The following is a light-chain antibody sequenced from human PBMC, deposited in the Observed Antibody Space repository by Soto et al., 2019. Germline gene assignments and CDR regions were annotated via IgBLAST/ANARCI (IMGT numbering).Light chain of an antibody. CDR1: SSDVGSHDL. CDR2: DVS. V-gene: IGLV2-14*02. J-gene: IGLJ1*01. CDR3: SSFTSTTTYV. Sequence: QSALTQPRSVSGSPGQSVTISCTGTSSDVGSHDLVSWYQQQSGKVPKLIIYDVSSRPSGVSNRFSGSKSGNTASLTISGLQAEDEAGYYCSSFTSTTTYVFGTGTKVTVL.